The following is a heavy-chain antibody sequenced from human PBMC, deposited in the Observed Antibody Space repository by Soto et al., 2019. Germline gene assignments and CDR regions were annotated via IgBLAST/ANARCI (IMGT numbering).Heavy chain of an antibody. Sequence: GGSLRLSCSASGFTFNSYAMHWVRQAPGKGLEFVSAISSYGADTYYADSVKGRFAISRGNSKNTLYLQMSSLRAEDTALYYCVKEGYMRSDWYGQFDYWGQGALVTVSS. J-gene: IGHJ4*02. CDR1: GFTFNSYA. CDR2: ISSYGADT. CDR3: VKEGYMRSDWYGQFDY. D-gene: IGHD6-19*01. V-gene: IGHV3-64D*06.